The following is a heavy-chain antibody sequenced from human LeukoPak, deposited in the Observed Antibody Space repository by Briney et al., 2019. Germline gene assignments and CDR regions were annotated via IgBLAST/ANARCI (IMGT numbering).Heavy chain of an antibody. V-gene: IGHV5-51*01. Sequence: GESLKISCKGSGYSFTSYWIGWVRQMPGKGLEWMGIIYPGDSDTRYSPSFQGQVTISVDKSISTAYLQWSSLKASDTAMYYCARVYCSSTSCPMGFDPWGQGTLVTVSS. CDR1: GYSFTSYW. J-gene: IGHJ5*02. D-gene: IGHD2-2*01. CDR2: IYPGDSDT. CDR3: ARVYCSSTSCPMGFDP.